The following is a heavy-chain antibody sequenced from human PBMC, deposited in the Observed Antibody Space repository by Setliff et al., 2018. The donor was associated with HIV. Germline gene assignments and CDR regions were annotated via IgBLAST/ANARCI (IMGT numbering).Heavy chain of an antibody. CDR2: FHHSGSA. J-gene: IGHJ3*02. D-gene: IGHD3-22*01. V-gene: IGHV4-38-2*01. CDR1: GYSISTSYY. CDR3: ARQGAGYYYDSSDYYTGNGFDM. Sequence: SETLSLTCAVSGYSISTSYYWAWIRQSPGKGLEWIGGFHHSGSANYNPSLKSRVTISGQTSKNQFSLTLTSVTAADTAIYYCARQGAGYYYDSSDYYTGNGFDMWGQGTMVTVSS.